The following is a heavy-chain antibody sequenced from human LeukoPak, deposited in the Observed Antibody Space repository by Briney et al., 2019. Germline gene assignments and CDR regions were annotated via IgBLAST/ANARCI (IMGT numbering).Heavy chain of an antibody. CDR1: GSTFTSYW. J-gene: IGHJ4*02. CDR3: ARTAAAGAGSRYVY. D-gene: IGHD6-13*01. V-gene: IGHV5-51*01. Sequence: GESLKISCKGSGSTFTSYWIGWVRQMPGKGLEWMGIIYPGDSDTRYSPSFQGQVTISADKSISTAYMQWSSLKASDTATYYCARTAAAGAGSRYVYWGQGTLVTVSS. CDR2: IYPGDSDT.